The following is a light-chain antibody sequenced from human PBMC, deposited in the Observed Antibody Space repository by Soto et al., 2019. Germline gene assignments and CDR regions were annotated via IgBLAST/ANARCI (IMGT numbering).Light chain of an antibody. J-gene: IGKJ2*03. Sequence: DIVMTQSPLSLPVTPGEPASISCRSSQSLLHSNGYNYLGWYLQKPGQSPQLLIYLGSNRASGVPDRFSGSGSGTDFTLKISRVEGEDVGVYCCLQALQTPYSFGQGTKLEIK. CDR2: LGS. CDR3: LQALQTPYS. V-gene: IGKV2-28*01. CDR1: QSLLHSNGYNY.